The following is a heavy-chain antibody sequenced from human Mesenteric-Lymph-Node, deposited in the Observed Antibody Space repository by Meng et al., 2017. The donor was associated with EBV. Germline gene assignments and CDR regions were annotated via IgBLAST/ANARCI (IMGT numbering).Heavy chain of an antibody. V-gene: IGHV6-1*01. CDR3: ARGATSVFDL. Sequence: QVQLQQSGPGLVKPSXXLXLTXVISGDSVSSSSPAWTWIRQSPSRGLEWLGRTYYRSKWYNDYAVFVKSRITINPDTSKNQFSLQLNSVTPEDTAVYYCARGATSVFDLWGRGTLVTVSS. CDR2: TYYRSKWYN. CDR1: GDSVSSSSPA. J-gene: IGHJ2*01.